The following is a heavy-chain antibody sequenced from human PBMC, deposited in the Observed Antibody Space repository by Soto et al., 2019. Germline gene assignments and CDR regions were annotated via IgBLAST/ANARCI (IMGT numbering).Heavy chain of an antibody. CDR1: GGTFSSYA. CDR3: ARDNCSSTSCYRYYYYYGMDV. Sequence: SVKVSCKASGGTFSSYAISWVRQAPGQGLEWMGGIIPIFGTANYAQKFQGRVTITADESTSTAYMELSSLRSEDTAVYYCARDNCSSTSCYRYYYYYGMDVWGQGTTVTVSS. D-gene: IGHD2-2*01. J-gene: IGHJ6*02. V-gene: IGHV1-69*13. CDR2: IIPIFGTA.